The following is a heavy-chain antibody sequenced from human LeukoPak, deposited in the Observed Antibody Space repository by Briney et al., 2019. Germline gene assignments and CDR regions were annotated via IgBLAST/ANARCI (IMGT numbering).Heavy chain of an antibody. J-gene: IGHJ6*02. V-gene: IGHV4-4*02. CDR2: IYHSGST. D-gene: IGHD3-22*01. CDR1: GGSVSSNNW. Sequence: SGTLSLTCAVSGGSVSSNNWWSWVRQPPAKGLEWIGEIYHSGSTNYNPSLKSRVTLSLDKSNNQFSLRLTSVTAADTAVYYCARELRDYYYDSSGPYGMDVWGQGTTVTVSS. CDR3: ARELRDYYYDSSGPYGMDV.